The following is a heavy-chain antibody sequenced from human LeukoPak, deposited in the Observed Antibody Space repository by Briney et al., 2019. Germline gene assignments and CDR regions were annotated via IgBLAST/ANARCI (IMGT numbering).Heavy chain of an antibody. D-gene: IGHD2-2*01. V-gene: IGHV1-69*04. J-gene: IGHJ4*02. CDR3: AYTLPGACSDY. CDR1: GGTFSSYA. Sequence: ASVKVSCKASGGTFSSYAISWVRQAPGQGLECMGRIIPILGIANYAQKFQGRVTITADKSTSTAYMELSSLRSEDTAVYYCAYTLPGACSDYWGQGTLVTVSS. CDR2: IIPILGIA.